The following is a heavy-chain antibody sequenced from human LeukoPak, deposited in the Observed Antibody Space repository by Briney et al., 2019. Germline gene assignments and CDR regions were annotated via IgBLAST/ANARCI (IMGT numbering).Heavy chain of an antibody. D-gene: IGHD1-14*01. J-gene: IGHJ3*02. V-gene: IGHV4-59*01. CDR2: IYYSGNT. CDR3: ARYRNEALFAFDI. Sequence: SETLSLTCTVSGDSISNYYWSWIRQPPGKGLEWIGYIYYSGNTDYNPSLKSRVTISVDTSKNQFSLRLNSVTAAYTAVYYCARYRNEALFAFDIWGQGTMVTVSS. CDR1: GDSISNYY.